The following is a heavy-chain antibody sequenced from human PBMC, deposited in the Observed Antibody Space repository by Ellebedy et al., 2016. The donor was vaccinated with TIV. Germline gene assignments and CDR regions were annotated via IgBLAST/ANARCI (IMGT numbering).Heavy chain of an antibody. CDR1: GFTFSSYA. CDR3: LRAMGTD. V-gene: IGHV3-30*07. D-gene: IGHD7-27*01. J-gene: IGHJ4*02. CDR2: ISYDGSNK. Sequence: GESLKISCAASGFTFSSYAMHWVRQAPGKGLEWVAVISYDGSNKYYADSVKGRFTISRDNSKNTLYLQMNSLRAEDTAVYYCLRAMGTDWGQGTLVTVSS.